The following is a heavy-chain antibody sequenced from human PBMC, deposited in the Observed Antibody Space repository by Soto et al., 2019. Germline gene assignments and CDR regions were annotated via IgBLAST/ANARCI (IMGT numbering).Heavy chain of an antibody. Sequence: SETLSLTCAVSGGSISSSNWWSWVRQHPGKGLEWIGYIYSSGSSYYNPSLKSRVTISGPTSKNQFSLKLTSVTAADTAVYYCARSSTVTHDYWGQGTLVTVSS. CDR3: ARSSTVTHDY. D-gene: IGHD4-4*01. CDR1: GGSISSSNW. V-gene: IGHV4-31*11. CDR2: IYSSGSS. J-gene: IGHJ4*02.